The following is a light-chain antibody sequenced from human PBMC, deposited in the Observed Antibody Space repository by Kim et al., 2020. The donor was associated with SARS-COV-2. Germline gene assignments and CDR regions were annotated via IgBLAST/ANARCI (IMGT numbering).Light chain of an antibody. Sequence: QSVLTQSPSPSACLGASVKLTCTLSSGHTSNAIAWHKQRPEKGPRYLMNVNSDGSHNKGDGIPDRFSGSSSGAERYLTISSLQSDDEADYYCQTWGTGIRVFGGGTQLTVL. CDR1: SGHTSNA. CDR2: VNSDGSH. J-gene: IGLJ3*02. CDR3: QTWGTGIRV. V-gene: IGLV4-69*01.